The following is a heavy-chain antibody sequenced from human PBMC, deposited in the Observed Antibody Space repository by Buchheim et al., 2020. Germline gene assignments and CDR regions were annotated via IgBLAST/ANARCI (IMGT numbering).Heavy chain of an antibody. CDR3: ASPGYSSGWYAY. CDR1: GIPVSSNY. Sequence: EVQLVQSGGGLVQPGGSLRLSCAASGIPVSSNYMSWVRQSPEKGLEWVSVLYTSGKSYYTDSVKGRFIVYRDDSENNLYLQMNGLRPEDTAVYYCASPGYSSGWYAYWGQGT. CDR2: LYTSGKS. D-gene: IGHD6-19*01. J-gene: IGHJ4*02. V-gene: IGHV3-66*02.